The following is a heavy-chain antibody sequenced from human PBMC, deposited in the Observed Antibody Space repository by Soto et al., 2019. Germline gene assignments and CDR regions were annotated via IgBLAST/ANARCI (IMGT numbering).Heavy chain of an antibody. V-gene: IGHV1-18*01. D-gene: IGHD2-15*01. CDR2: ISAYNGNT. CDR1: GYTFTSYG. CDR3: GRHPAPRDIVVVVAAFFDY. Sequence: QVQLVQSGAEVKKPGASVKVSCKASGYTFTSYGISWVRQAPGQGLEWMGWISAYNGNTNYAQKLQGRVTMTTDTSTSTAYMELRSLRSDDTAVYYCGRHPAPRDIVVVVAAFFDYWGQGTLVTVSS. J-gene: IGHJ4*02.